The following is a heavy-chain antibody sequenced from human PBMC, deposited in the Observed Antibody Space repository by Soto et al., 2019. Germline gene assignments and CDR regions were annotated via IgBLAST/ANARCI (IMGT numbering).Heavy chain of an antibody. V-gene: IGHV3-23*01. J-gene: IGHJ6*02. Sequence: EVQLLESGGGLVQPGGSLRLSCAASGFTFSSYAMSWVRQAPGKGLEWVSAISGSGGSTYYADSVKGRFTISRDNSKNTLYLQMNSLRAEDTAVYYCAKAIGYCSGGSCYASPGSYGMDVWGQGTTVTVSS. CDR2: ISGSGGST. CDR3: AKAIGYCSGGSCYASPGSYGMDV. D-gene: IGHD2-15*01. CDR1: GFTFSSYA.